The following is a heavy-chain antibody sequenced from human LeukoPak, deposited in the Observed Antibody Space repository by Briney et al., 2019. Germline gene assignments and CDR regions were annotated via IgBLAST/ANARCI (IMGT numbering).Heavy chain of an antibody. CDR3: ARGVAGPDY. V-gene: IGHV3-74*01. CDR2: IKSDGSST. CDR1: GFTVSSNS. D-gene: IGHD6-13*01. Sequence: GGSLRLSCAVSGFTVSSNSMSWVRQAPGKGLEWVSRIKSDGSSTSYADSVRGRFTISRDNAKNTLYLQMNSLRAEDTAVYYCARGVAGPDYWGQGTLVTVSS. J-gene: IGHJ4*02.